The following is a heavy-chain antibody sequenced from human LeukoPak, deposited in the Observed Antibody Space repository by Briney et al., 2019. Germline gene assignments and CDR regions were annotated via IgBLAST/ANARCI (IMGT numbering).Heavy chain of an antibody. D-gene: IGHD4-17*01. V-gene: IGHV4-59*08. CDR2: IYYSGST. Sequence: ALETLSLTCTVSGGSISSYYWSWIRQPPGKGLEWIGYIYYSGSTNYNPSLKSRVTISVDTSKNQFSLKLSSVTAADTAVYYCARQDGDYLIRGAFDIWGQGTMVTVSS. CDR1: GGSISSYY. J-gene: IGHJ3*02. CDR3: ARQDGDYLIRGAFDI.